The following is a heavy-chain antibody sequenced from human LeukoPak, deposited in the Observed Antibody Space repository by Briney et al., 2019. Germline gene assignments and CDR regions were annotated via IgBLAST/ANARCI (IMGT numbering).Heavy chain of an antibody. CDR3: ARSGRGSSAGFDY. CDR1: GGSISSYY. CDR2: IYYSGST. J-gene: IGHJ4*02. D-gene: IGHD3-10*01. V-gene: IGHV4-59*01. Sequence: SETLSLTCTISGGSISSYYWSWIRQPPGKGLEWIGYIYYSGSTNYTPSLKSRVTISVDTSKNQFSLKLNSVTAADTAVYYCARSGRGSSAGFDYWGQGTLVTVSS.